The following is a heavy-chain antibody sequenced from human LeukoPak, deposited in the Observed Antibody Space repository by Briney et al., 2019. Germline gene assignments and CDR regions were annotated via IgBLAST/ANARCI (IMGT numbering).Heavy chain of an antibody. CDR1: GGSISSYY. Sequence: SETLSLTCTVSGGSISSYYWSWIRQPAGKGLEWIGRIYTSGSTNYNPSLKSRVTMSVDTSKNQFSLKLSSVTAADTAVYYCAGGREYYYGSGSSYYYYGMDVWGQGTTVTVSS. CDR2: IYTSGST. CDR3: AGGREYYYGSGSSYYYYGMDV. J-gene: IGHJ6*02. V-gene: IGHV4-4*07. D-gene: IGHD3-10*01.